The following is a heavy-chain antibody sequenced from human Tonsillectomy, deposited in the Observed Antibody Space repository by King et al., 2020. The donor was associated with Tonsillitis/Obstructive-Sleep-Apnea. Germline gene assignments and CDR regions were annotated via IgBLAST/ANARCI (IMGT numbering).Heavy chain of an antibody. V-gene: IGHV3-21*01. J-gene: IGHJ4*02. CDR2: ISSSSSYI. D-gene: IGHD6-19*01. Sequence: LQLVQSGGGLVKPGGSLRLSCAASGFTFSSYSMNWVRQAPGKGLEWVSSISSSSSYIYYADSVKGRFTISRDNAKNSLYLQMNSLRAEDTAVYYCATTPAYDVSVAGTDYWGQGTLVTVSS. CDR1: GFTFSSYS. CDR3: ATTPAYDVSVAGTDY.